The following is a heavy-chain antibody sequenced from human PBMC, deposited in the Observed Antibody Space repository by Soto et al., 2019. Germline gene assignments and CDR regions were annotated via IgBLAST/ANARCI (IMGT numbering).Heavy chain of an antibody. J-gene: IGHJ4*02. Sequence: GASVKVSCKASGYTFTSYGISWVRQAPGQGLEWMGWVNAYNGNTNYAQKFQGRVTMTTDTSTSTAYIELRSLRSDDTAVYYCAREAVSGRTGFDYWGQGTLVTVSS. CDR2: VNAYNGNT. CDR1: GYTFTSYG. V-gene: IGHV1-18*01. CDR3: AREAVSGRTGFDY. D-gene: IGHD6-19*01.